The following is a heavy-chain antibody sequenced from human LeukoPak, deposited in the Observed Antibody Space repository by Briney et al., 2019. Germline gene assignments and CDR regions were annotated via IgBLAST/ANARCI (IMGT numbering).Heavy chain of an antibody. CDR3: ARGPRDSGRYYSGDS. J-gene: IGHJ4*02. D-gene: IGHD3-10*01. V-gene: IGHV3-74*01. CDR2: ISNDGRSS. CDR1: GFTFSSHW. Sequence: PGGSLRLSCEASGFTFSSHWMHWVRQGPGKGLEWVSRISNDGRSSTYAASVRGRFTISRDNAKNTLYLQMNSLRAEDTVVYYCARGPRDSGRYYSGDSWGQGTLVTVSS.